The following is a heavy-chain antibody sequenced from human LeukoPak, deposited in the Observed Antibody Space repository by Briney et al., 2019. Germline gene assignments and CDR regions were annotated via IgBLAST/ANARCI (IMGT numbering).Heavy chain of an antibody. D-gene: IGHD3-22*01. J-gene: IGHJ4*02. V-gene: IGHV3-21*01. CDR2: ISSSSSYI. Sequence: GGSLRLSCSASGFTFSSYSMNWVRQAPGKGREWVSSISSSSSYIYYADSVKGPFTISRANAKNSLYLQMNRLTAEDTAVYYWARVTYYDSSGFFDYWGQGTLVTVSS. CDR3: ARVTYYDSSGFFDY. CDR1: GFTFSSYS.